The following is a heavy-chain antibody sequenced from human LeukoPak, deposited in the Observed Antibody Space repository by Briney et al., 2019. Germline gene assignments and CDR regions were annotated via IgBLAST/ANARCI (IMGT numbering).Heavy chain of an antibody. CDR3: ARGGSIAVAGTLFDS. J-gene: IGHJ4*02. V-gene: IGHV1-2*02. CDR1: GYTFSSYD. CDR2: INPNSGAT. D-gene: IGHD6-19*01. Sequence: ASVKVSCKASGYTFSSYDIHWVRQASGQGLEWMGWINPNSGATNYAEKFQGRVTMARDTSITTAYMELSRLTSDDTAVYYCARGGSIAVAGTLFDSWGQGTLLTVSS.